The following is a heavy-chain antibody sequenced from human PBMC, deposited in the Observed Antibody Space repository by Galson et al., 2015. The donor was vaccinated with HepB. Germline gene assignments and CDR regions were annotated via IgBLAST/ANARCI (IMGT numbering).Heavy chain of an antibody. J-gene: IGHJ3*02. V-gene: IGHV3-66*01. CDR3: ARDSVTMIPALHAFDI. Sequence: SLRLSCAASGFTVSSNYMSWVRQAPGKGLEWVSVIYSGGSTYYADSVKGRFTISRDNSKNTLYLQMNSLRAEDTAVYYCARDSVTMIPALHAFDIWGQGTMVTVSS. CDR2: IYSGGST. D-gene: IGHD3-22*01. CDR1: GFTVSSNY.